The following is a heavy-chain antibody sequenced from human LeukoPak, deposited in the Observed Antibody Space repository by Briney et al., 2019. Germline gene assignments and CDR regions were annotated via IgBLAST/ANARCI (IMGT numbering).Heavy chain of an antibody. CDR1: GFTFNTYA. CDR2: ISDSGGNT. Sequence: GGSLRLSCAASGFTFNTYAMSWVRQAPWERLQWVSGISDSGGNTYYADSVRGRFTISRDNSKNTLYLQMNSLRAEDTAVYYCARVSGGYYYDSSGYYPQFYFDYWGQGTLVTVSS. J-gene: IGHJ4*02. D-gene: IGHD3-22*01. V-gene: IGHV3-23*01. CDR3: ARVSGGYYYDSSGYYPQFYFDY.